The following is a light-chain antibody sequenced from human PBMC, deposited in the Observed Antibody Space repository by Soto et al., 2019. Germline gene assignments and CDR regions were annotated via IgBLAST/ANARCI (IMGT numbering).Light chain of an antibody. CDR1: QSISTW. CDR3: QQYNSHSRYT. V-gene: IGKV1-5*03. CDR2: TAS. J-gene: IGKJ2*01. Sequence: DIQMTQSPSTLSASVGDRVTITCRARQSISTWLAWYHQKPGKAPKLLLYTASSLESGVPSRFSGSGSGTEFTLTIRSLKPDDFATYYCQQYNSHSRYTFGQGTKLEIK.